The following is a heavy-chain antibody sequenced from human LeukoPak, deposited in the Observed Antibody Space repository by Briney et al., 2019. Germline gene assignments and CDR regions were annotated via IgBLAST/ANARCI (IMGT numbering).Heavy chain of an antibody. CDR3: TTGIDYGGGY. V-gene: IGHV3-15*07. D-gene: IGHD3-16*01. J-gene: IGHJ4*02. CDR1: GFSFTNVW. Sequence: PGGSLRLSCAVSGFSFTNVWMNWVRQAPGKGLEWVGRIKNKDEGEKTDYAAPVKGRFTISRDDSKATLFLQMNSLKMEDTAIYYCTTGIDYGGGYWGQGTLVSVSS. CDR2: IKNKDEGEKT.